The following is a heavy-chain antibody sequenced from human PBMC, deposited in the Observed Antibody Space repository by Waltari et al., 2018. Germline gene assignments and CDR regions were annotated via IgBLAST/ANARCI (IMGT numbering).Heavy chain of an antibody. CDR3: ARDLYSSGWTIYGMDV. V-gene: IGHV3-74*01. D-gene: IGHD6-19*01. CDR1: GFTFSSYW. Sequence: EVQLVESGGGLVQPGGSLRLSCAASGFTFSSYWMHWVRQAPGKGLVWVSRINSDGISTTYADSVKGRFTSSRDNAKNTLYLQMNSLRAEDTAVYYCARDLYSSGWTIYGMDVWGQGTTVTVSS. J-gene: IGHJ6*02. CDR2: INSDGIST.